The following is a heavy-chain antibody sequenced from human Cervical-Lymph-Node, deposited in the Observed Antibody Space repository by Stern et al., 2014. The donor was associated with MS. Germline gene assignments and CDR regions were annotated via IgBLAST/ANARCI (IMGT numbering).Heavy chain of an antibody. J-gene: IGHJ4*02. CDR2: IIPTLGFT. CDR3: ARDGSSSWRGTFDY. CDR1: GGTFSSFT. Sequence: VQLLESGAEVKRPGSSVKVSCKASGGTFSSFTIYWVRQAPGQGLEWMGRIIPTLGFTKYAQKFQGRVTITADTSTSTAYMELSSLTSDDSAVYYCARDGSSSWRGTFDYWGQGTLVTVSS. V-gene: IGHV1-69*09. D-gene: IGHD6-13*01.